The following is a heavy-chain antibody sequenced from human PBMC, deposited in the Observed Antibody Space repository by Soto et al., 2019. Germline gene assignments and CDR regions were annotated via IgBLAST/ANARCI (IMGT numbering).Heavy chain of an antibody. J-gene: IGHJ5*02. CDR1: GFTFSSYS. CDR2: ISSSSSYI. V-gene: IGHV3-21*01. Sequence: PGGSLRLSCAASGFTFSSYSMNWVRQAPGKGLEWVSSISSSSSYIYYADSVKGRFTISRDNAKNSLYLQMNSLRAEDTAVYYCARDKVRLWFDNESNSWFDPWGQGTLVTVSS. CDR3: ARDKVRLWFDNESNSWFDP. D-gene: IGHD3-10*01.